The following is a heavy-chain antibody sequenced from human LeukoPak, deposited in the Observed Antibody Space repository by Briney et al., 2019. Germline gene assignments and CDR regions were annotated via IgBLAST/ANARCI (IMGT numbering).Heavy chain of an antibody. J-gene: IGHJ4*02. CDR1: GYTFTGYY. D-gene: IGHD3-22*01. V-gene: IGHV1-2*02. CDR3: ARDRSPYYYDNFDY. Sequence: ASVKVSCKAPGYTFTGYYMHWVRQAPGQGLEWMGWINPNSGGTNYAQKFQGRVTMTRDTSISTAYMELSRLRSDDTAVYYCARDRSPYYYDNFDYWGQGTLVTVSS. CDR2: INPNSGGT.